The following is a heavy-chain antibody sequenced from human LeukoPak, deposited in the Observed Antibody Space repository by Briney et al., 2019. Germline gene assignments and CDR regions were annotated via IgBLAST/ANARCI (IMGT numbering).Heavy chain of an antibody. J-gene: IGHJ4*02. CDR1: GDIFTSYY. CDR3: AREGPGYCSSTSCLGGIEDY. V-gene: IGHV1-46*01. D-gene: IGHD2-2*01. CDR2: INASGGST. Sequence: AAVKVSCKASGDIFTSYYIHWGRQAPGQGGERVGIINASGGSTSYAQTFQGRVTMTRHMSTSTVYMELSSLRSEDTAVYYCAREGPGYCSSTSCLGGIEDYWGQGTLVTVSS.